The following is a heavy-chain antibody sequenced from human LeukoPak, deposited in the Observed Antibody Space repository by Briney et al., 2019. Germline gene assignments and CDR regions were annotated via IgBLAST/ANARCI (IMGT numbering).Heavy chain of an antibody. J-gene: IGHJ4*02. Sequence: SETLSLTCAVYGGSFSGYYWSWIRQPPGKGLEWIGEINHSGSTNYNPSLKSRVTISVDTSKNQLSLRLSSVTAADTAVYYCARSAVAGTVDYWGQGTLVTVSS. CDR2: INHSGST. D-gene: IGHD6-19*01. V-gene: IGHV4-34*01. CDR1: GGSFSGYY. CDR3: ARSAVAGTVDY.